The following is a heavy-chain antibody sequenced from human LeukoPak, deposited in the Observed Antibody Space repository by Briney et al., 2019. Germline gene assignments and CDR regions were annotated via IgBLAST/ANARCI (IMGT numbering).Heavy chain of an antibody. CDR1: GFTFSSYG. Sequence: GGSLRLSCAASGFTFSSYGMNWVRQAPGKGLEWVAFIRYDGRNKYYADSVKGRFTISRDNSKNTLYLQMNGLRAEDSAVYFCAKADRRWATYYYDTSGYYYDYWGQGTLVTVSS. J-gene: IGHJ4*02. D-gene: IGHD3-22*01. CDR2: IRYDGRNK. V-gene: IGHV3-30*02. CDR3: AKADRRWATYYYDTSGYYYDY.